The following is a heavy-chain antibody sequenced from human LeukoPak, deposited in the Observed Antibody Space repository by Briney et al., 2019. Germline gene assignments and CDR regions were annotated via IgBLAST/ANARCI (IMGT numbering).Heavy chain of an antibody. Sequence: GGSLRLSCSVSGFTFSIYVMHWVRQAPGKGLEYVSAISSNGDNTYYADSVKGRFTISRDSSKNTLYLQISSLRADDTAVYYCVRGTGYWGQGTLVTVSS. V-gene: IGHV3-64D*06. CDR3: VRGTGY. CDR1: GFTFSIYV. J-gene: IGHJ4*02. CDR2: ISSNGDNT.